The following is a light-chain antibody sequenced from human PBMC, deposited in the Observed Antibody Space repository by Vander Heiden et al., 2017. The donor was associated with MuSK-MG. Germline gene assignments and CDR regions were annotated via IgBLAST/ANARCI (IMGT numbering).Light chain of an antibody. Sequence: QSLLTQPPSASGTPGQRVTISCSGFRSNIGNNYVSWYQQLPGTAPKLLIYSNNQRPSGVPDRFSGYKSRTSASLAISGLRSEDEAEYYCAAWDDSLSGPVFGGGTKLTVL. CDR1: RSNIGNNY. CDR3: AAWDDSLSGPV. J-gene: IGLJ2*01. V-gene: IGLV1-47*02. CDR2: SNN.